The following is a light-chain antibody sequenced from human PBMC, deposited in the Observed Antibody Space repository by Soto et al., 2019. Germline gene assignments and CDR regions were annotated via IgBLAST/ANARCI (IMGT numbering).Light chain of an antibody. CDR2: GAS. J-gene: IGKJ1*01. Sequence: EIVMTQSPATLSVSPGERATFSCRASQSLTTDLAWYQQRPGQAPRLLIYGASTRATGIPARFSGSGSGTEFTLTINSLQSDDFAIYYCQQYTDWPRTFGQGTKVDIK. CDR3: QQYTDWPRT. CDR1: QSLTTD. V-gene: IGKV3-15*01.